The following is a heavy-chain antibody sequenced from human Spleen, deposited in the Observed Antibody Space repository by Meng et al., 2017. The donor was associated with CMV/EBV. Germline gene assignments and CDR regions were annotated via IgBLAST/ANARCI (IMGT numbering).Heavy chain of an antibody. V-gene: IGHV3-11*04. CDR3: VRERGSFTIFGVVASGGMDV. J-gene: IGHJ6*02. Sequence: GESLKISCAASGFTFSDYYMRWIRQAPGKGLEWLSFITRSDNAIYYADSVKGRFTISRDNAKNSLYLQMNSLRAEDTAVYYCVRERGSFTIFGVVASGGMDVWGQGTTVTVSS. CDR1: GFTFSDYY. D-gene: IGHD3-3*01. CDR2: ITRSDNAI.